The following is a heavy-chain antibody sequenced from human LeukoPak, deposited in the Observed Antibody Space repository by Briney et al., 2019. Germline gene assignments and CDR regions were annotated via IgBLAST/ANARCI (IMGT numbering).Heavy chain of an antibody. V-gene: IGHV3-48*03. J-gene: IGHJ4*02. Sequence: GGSLRLSCAASGFTFSIYEMSCVRQAPGKGLEWLSYMSSRGSTISYADSVKGRFTISRDNAKNSLFLQMNSLRAEYTAVYYCASARTPDYWGQGTLVSVSS. D-gene: IGHD2-15*01. CDR1: GFTFSIYE. CDR2: MSSRGSTI. CDR3: ASARTPDY.